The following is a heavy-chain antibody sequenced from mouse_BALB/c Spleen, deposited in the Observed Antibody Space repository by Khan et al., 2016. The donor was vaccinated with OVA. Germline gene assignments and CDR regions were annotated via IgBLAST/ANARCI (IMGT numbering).Heavy chain of an antibody. J-gene: IGHJ2*02. CDR3: ARVYGGDYDY. Sequence: EVQLQESGPGLVNPAQSLYHTCTVTGYTITSYYAWNWNRKFPGNNLEWMGIISYSGNTKYNPYLKSRFSITRDTSKNTFYLQLNSVTTEDTATYYCARVYGGDYDYWGQGTSRTVSS. D-gene: IGHD1-1*02. CDR1: GYTITSYYA. V-gene: IGHV3-2*02. CDR2: ISYSGNT.